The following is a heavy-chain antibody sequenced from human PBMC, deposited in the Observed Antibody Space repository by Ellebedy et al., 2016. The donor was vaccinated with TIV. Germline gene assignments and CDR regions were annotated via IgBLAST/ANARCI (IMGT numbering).Heavy chain of an antibody. D-gene: IGHD2-2*01. J-gene: IGHJ4*02. CDR3: ARDISEDIVVVPAAGFDY. CDR1: GFTFSSYA. Sequence: GESLKISCAASGFTFSSYAMHWVRQAPGKGLEWVAVISYDGSNKYYADSVKGRFTISRDNSKNTLYLQMNSLRAEDTAVYYCARDISEDIVVVPAAGFDYWGQGTLVTVSS. V-gene: IGHV3-30-3*01. CDR2: ISYDGSNK.